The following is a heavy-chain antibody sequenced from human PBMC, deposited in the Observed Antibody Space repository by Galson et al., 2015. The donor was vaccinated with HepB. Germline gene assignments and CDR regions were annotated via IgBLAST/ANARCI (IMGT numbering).Heavy chain of an antibody. CDR3: ARDSGLSLGAGTFDFWSGLSMYYYYIDV. CDR2: ISGSSDYI. CDR1: AFTFSSYT. V-gene: IGHV3-21*01. Sequence: SLRLSCAASAFTFSSYTLNWVRQAPGKGLEWVSSISGSSDYIYYADSVKGRFIISRDNAKNSLYLQMNSLRAEDTAVYYCARDSGLSLGAGTFDFWSGLSMYYYYIDVWGNGTTVTVSS. J-gene: IGHJ6*03. D-gene: IGHD3-3*01.